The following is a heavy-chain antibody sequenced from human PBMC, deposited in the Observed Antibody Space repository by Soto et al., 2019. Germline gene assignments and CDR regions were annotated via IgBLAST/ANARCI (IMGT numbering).Heavy chain of an antibody. CDR3: AKEYYYDSSFDY. J-gene: IGHJ4*02. D-gene: IGHD3-22*01. CDR1: GFTLSSYW. CDR2: IDSSTKYT. Sequence: GGSLRLSCAASGFTLSSYWMHWVRQAPGKGLEWLSYIDSSTKYTNYADSVKGRFTISRDNSKNTVYLQMNSLRAEDTALYLCAKEYYYDSSFDYWGQGALVTVSS. V-gene: IGHV3-11*05.